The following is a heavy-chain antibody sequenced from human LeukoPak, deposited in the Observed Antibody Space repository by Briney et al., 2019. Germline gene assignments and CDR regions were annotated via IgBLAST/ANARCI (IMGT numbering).Heavy chain of an antibody. CDR1: GGSISSYY. V-gene: IGHV4-59*06. CDR3: ARDQDDFWSGPSYGMDV. CDR2: IYYSGST. J-gene: IGHJ6*02. Sequence: PSETLSLTCTVSGGSISSYYWSWIRQHPGKGLEWIGYIYYSGSTYYNPSLKSRVTISVDTSKNQFSLKLSSVTAADTAVYYCARDQDDFWSGPSYGMDVWGQGTTVTVSS. D-gene: IGHD3-3*01.